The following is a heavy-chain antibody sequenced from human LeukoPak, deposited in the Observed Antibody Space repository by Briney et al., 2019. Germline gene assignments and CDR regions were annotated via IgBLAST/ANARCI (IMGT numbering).Heavy chain of an antibody. V-gene: IGHV4-59*08. CDR3: ARHQGGDLLWFGELGAFDI. CDR2: IYYSGSI. CDR1: GGSISSYY. J-gene: IGHJ3*02. D-gene: IGHD3-10*01. Sequence: SETLSLTCTVSGGSISSYYWSWIRQPPGKGLEWIGYIYYSGSINYNPSLKSRVTISVDTSKNQFSLKLSSVTAADTAVYYCARHQGGDLLWFGELGAFDIWAKGQWSPSLQ.